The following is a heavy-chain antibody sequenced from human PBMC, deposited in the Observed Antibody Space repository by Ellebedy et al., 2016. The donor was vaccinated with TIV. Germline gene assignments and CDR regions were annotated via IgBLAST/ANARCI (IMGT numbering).Heavy chain of an antibody. CDR1: GFTFSSYW. V-gene: IGHV3-74*01. J-gene: IGHJ6*02. CDR2: INTDGSST. Sequence: GESLKISCAASGFTFSSYWMHWVRQAPGKGLMWVSRINTDGSSTNYADSVKGRFTISRDNSKNTLYLQMNSLRAEDTAIYYCAKGWGIVDVWGQGTTVTVSS. D-gene: IGHD3-16*01. CDR3: AKGWGIVDV.